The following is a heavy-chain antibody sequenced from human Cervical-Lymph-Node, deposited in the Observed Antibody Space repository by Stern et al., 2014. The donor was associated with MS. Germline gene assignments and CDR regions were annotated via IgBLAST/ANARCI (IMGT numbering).Heavy chain of an antibody. CDR3: ALSSETSDRWYSLGYDL. CDR1: GGTLSKFP. V-gene: IGHV1-69*01. CDR2: IFTVFGTP. D-gene: IGHD6-13*01. Sequence: QVQLVQSGAEVTKPGSSVKVSCKASGGTLSKFPSSWVRQAPGQGLEWMGGIFTVFGTPTYAQEFRGRVTITADVSTSTVYMELSSLRSDDTAVYYCALSSETSDRWYSLGYDLWGQGTLVTVSS. J-gene: IGHJ5*02.